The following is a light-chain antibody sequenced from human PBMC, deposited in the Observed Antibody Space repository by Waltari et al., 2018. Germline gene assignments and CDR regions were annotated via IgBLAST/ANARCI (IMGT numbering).Light chain of an antibody. CDR2: GAS. V-gene: IGKV1-39*01. Sequence: DIQMTQSPSSLSASIGDTITVTCRASQNIRTYLNWYQQKPAKAPKRLIFGASSLPRGVPSRFTGSASGTEFTLTITNLQPDDFATYFCQQSFSSQWTFGQGTTV. CDR1: QNIRTY. J-gene: IGKJ1*01. CDR3: QQSFSSQWT.